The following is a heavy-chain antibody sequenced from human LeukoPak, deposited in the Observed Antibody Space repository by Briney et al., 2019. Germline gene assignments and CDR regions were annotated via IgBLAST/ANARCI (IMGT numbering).Heavy chain of an antibody. CDR3: ARGSVVVTAESYYFDY. CDR1: GGSISSGGYY. D-gene: IGHD2-15*01. Sequence: SQTLSLTCTVSGGSISSGGYYWSWIRQHPGKGLEWIGYIYYSGSTYYNPSLKSRLTISIDTSKNQFSLKLSSVTAADTDVYYCARGSVVVTAESYYFDYWGQGTLVTVSS. J-gene: IGHJ4*02. V-gene: IGHV4-31*03. CDR2: IYYSGST.